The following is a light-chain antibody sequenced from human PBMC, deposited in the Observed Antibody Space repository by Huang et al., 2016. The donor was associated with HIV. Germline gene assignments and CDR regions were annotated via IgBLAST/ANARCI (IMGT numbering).Light chain of an antibody. CDR3: QQYNNWPRT. CDR1: QSVSSN. V-gene: IGKV3-15*01. J-gene: IGKJ1*01. Sequence: ELVMTQSPATLSGSPGERATLSCRASQSVSSNLAWYQQKPGQAPRLLIYAASTRATGIPARFSGSGSGTEFTLTISSLQSEDFAVYYCQQYNNWPRTFGQGTKVEIK. CDR2: AAS.